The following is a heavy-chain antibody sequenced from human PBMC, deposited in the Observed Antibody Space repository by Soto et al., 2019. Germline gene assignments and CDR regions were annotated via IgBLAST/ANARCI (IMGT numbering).Heavy chain of an antibody. Sequence: SETLSLTCTVSGASISTRSYNWAWIRQPPGNGLEWIGSIYFDGSTYYSPSLKSRVTISIDTSKNQFSLDLNPVTAADTAVYYCARQDGVFDSWGQGTLVTVSS. CDR3: ARQDGVFDS. CDR2: IYFDGST. D-gene: IGHD2-8*01. V-gene: IGHV4-39*01. J-gene: IGHJ4*02. CDR1: GASISTRSYN.